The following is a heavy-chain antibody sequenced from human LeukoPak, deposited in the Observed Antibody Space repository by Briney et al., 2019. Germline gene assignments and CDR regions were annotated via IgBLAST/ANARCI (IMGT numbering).Heavy chain of an antibody. CDR2: INHSGST. V-gene: IGHV4-34*01. D-gene: IGHD5-18*01. Sequence: PSETLSLTCAVYGGSFSGYYWSWIRQPPGKGLEWIGEINHSGSTNYNPSLKSRVTISVDTSKNQFSLKLSSVTAADTAVYYCARRLRGYSYGFVDYWGQGTLVTVSS. J-gene: IGHJ4*02. CDR3: ARRLRGYSYGFVDY. CDR1: GGSFSGYY.